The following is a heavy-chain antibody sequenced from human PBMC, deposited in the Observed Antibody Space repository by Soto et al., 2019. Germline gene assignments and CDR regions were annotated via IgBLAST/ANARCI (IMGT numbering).Heavy chain of an antibody. CDR3: SRYFSSGGNGGYYYYYGMDV. Sequence: GGSLRLSCAASGFTFSSYSMNWVRQAPGKGLEWVSSISSSSSYIYYADSVKGRFTISRDNAKNSLYLQMNSLRAEDTAVYYCSRYFSSGGNGGYYYYYGMDVWGQGTTVTVSS. J-gene: IGHJ6*02. V-gene: IGHV3-21*01. CDR1: GFTFSSYS. D-gene: IGHD2-8*01. CDR2: ISSSSSYI.